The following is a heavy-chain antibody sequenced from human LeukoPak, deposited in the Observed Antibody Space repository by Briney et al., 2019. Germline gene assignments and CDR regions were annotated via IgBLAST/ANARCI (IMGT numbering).Heavy chain of an antibody. Sequence: PGGSLRLSCVGSGFTFSDAWMSWVRQAPGKGLEWVGRIKSKSDGGTIDYAAPVKGRFTISRDDSRNTQYLQMNSLKTEDTAVYYCTTRRQDGWWGQGTLVTVS. J-gene: IGHJ4*02. CDR3: TTRRQDGW. V-gene: IGHV3-15*01. D-gene: IGHD2-15*01. CDR2: IKSKSDGGTI. CDR1: GFTFSDAW.